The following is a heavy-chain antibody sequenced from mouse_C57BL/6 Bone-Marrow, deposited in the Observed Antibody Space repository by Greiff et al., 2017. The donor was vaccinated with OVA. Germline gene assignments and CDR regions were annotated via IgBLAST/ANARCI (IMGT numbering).Heavy chain of an antibody. Sequence: QVQLKQPGAELVMPGASVKLSCKASGYTFTSYWMHWVKQRPGQGLEWIGEIDPSDSYTNYNQKFKGKSTLTVDKSSSTAYMQLSSLTSEDSAVYYCARYDGNLYAMDYWGQGTSVTVSS. CDR2: IDPSDSYT. D-gene: IGHD2-1*01. V-gene: IGHV1-69*01. J-gene: IGHJ4*01. CDR3: ARYDGNLYAMDY. CDR1: GYTFTSYW.